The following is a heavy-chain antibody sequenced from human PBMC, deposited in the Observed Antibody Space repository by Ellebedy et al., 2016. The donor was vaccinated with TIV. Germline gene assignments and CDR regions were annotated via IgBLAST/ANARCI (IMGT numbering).Heavy chain of an antibody. CDR1: GDTFTRYY. Sequence: ASVKVSCKASGDTFTRYYFHWVRQAPGQGLEWMGVIDPSVGTTTYAQKFQDRVTMNRDTSTTTLYMELSNLRSEDTALYFCARDISRRSPIVRDYWGRGTLVTVSS. CDR2: IDPSVGTT. CDR3: ARDISRRSPIVRDY. J-gene: IGHJ4*02. D-gene: IGHD3-10*01. V-gene: IGHV1-46*01.